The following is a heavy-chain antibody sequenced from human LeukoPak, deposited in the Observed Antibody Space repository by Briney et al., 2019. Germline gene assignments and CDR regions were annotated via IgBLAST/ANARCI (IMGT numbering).Heavy chain of an antibody. CDR1: RFTSSSYAM. Sequence: GSLRLSCAASRFTSSSYAMSWVRQAPGKGLEWIGEIYHSESTNYNPSLKSRVTISVDKSKNQFSLKLSSVTAADTAVYYCARDAFDIWGQGTMVTVSS. CDR3: ARDAFDI. CDR2: IYHSEST. J-gene: IGHJ3*02. V-gene: IGHV4-4*02.